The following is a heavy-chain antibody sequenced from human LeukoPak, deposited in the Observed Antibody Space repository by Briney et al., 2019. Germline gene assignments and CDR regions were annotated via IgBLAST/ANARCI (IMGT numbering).Heavy chain of an antibody. Sequence: QTGGSLRLPCAPSGFTFSSHGMHWARQPPGRGREGGAVIWYEESNKYYADSVKGRFTISRDNSKNTLYLQMNSLRAEDTAVYYCAKGYYYGSGSYYTQAQLDYWGQGTLVTVSS. D-gene: IGHD3-10*01. V-gene: IGHV3-33*06. J-gene: IGHJ4*02. CDR2: IWYEESNK. CDR3: AKGYYYGSGSYYTQAQLDY. CDR1: GFTFSSHG.